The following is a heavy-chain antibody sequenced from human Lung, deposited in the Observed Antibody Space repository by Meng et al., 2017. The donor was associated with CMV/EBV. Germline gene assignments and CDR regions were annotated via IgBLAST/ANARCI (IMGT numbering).Heavy chain of an antibody. CDR3: ARDGGGLYYFDY. J-gene: IGHJ4*02. D-gene: IGHD2-15*01. CDR2: INPNSGGT. V-gene: IGHV1-2*02. Sequence: ASXXVSCKASGYTFTGYYMHWVRQAPGQGLEWMGWINPNSGGTNYAQKFQGRVTMTRDTSIRTAYMELSRLRSDDTAVYYCARDGGGLYYFDYWGQGTLVTVSS. CDR1: GYTFTGYY.